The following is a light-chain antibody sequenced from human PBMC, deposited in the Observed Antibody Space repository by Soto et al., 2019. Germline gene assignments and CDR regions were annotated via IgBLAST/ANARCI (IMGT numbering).Light chain of an antibody. CDR1: QSVSSN. CDR2: GAS. Sequence: EIVMTQSLATLSVSPGERATPSCRASQSVSSNLAWYKQKPGQAPRLLIAGASTRATGIPARFSGSGSGTEFTLTISSLQSEDLPVHYCQQYNNWHPMTFGQGTKVKIK. J-gene: IGKJ1*01. CDR3: QQYNNWHPMT. V-gene: IGKV3-15*01.